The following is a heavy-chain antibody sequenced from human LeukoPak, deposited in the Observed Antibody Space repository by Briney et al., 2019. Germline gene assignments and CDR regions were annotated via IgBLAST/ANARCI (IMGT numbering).Heavy chain of an antibody. J-gene: IGHJ4*02. CDR3: ARDRRMVATALPYYFDY. CDR1: GGSISSGGYS. V-gene: IGHV4-30-2*01. Sequence: SETLSLTCAVSGGSISSGGYSWSWIRQPPGKGLEWIGYIYHSGSTYYNPSLKSRVTTSVDRSKNQFSLKLSSVTAADTAVYYCARDRRMVATALPYYFDYWGQGTLVTVSS. CDR2: IYHSGST. D-gene: IGHD2-21*02.